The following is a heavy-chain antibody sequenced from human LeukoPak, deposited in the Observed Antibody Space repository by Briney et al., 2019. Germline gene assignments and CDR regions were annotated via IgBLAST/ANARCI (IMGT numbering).Heavy chain of an antibody. CDR3: AKGAILWFGELLGDFDY. J-gene: IGHJ4*02. Sequence: GGSLRLSCAASGLTFSSYAMSWVRQAPGKGLEWVSAISGSGGSTYYADSVKGRFTISRDNSKNTLYLQMNSLRAEDTAVYYCAKGAILWFGELLGDFDYWGQGTLVTVSS. CDR2: ISGSGGST. V-gene: IGHV3-23*01. CDR1: GLTFSSYA. D-gene: IGHD3-10*01.